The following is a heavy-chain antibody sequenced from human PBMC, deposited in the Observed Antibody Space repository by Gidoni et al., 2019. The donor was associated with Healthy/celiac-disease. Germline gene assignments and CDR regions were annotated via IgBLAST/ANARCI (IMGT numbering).Heavy chain of an antibody. CDR3: ARDWGLPPRDAFDI. D-gene: IGHD1-26*01. J-gene: IGHJ3*02. CDR1: GGSVSRGSYY. Sequence: QVQLQESGPGLVKPSETLSLTCTVSGGSVSRGSYYWSWIRQPPGKGLEWIGYIYYSGSTNYNPPLKSRVTISVDTSKNQFSLKLSSVTAADTAVYYCARDWGLPPRDAFDIWGQGTMVTVSS. V-gene: IGHV4-61*01. CDR2: IYYSGST.